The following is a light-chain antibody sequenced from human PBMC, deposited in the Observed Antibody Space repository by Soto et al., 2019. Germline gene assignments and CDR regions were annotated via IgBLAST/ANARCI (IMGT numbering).Light chain of an antibody. CDR1: QSISSW. Sequence: DIQMTQSPSTLSSSVGDRVTITCRASQSISSWLAGYQQKPGKAPKLLIYKASSLESGVPSSFSGSGSGTEFTLTISSLQPDDFATYYCQQYNDYPWTFGQGTKVEIK. CDR3: QQYNDYPWT. J-gene: IGKJ1*01. CDR2: KAS. V-gene: IGKV1-5*03.